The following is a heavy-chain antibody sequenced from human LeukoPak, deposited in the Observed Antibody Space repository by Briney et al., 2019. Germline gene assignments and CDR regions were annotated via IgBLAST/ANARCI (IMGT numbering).Heavy chain of an antibody. V-gene: IGHV1-18*01. D-gene: IGHD3-22*01. J-gene: IGHJ5*02. CDR1: GYTFTSYG. CDR3: ARDGDSYYYDSSGYYYH. CDR2: ISAYNGNT. Sequence: ASVKVSCKASGYTFTSYGISWVRQAPGQGLEWMGWISAYNGNTNYAQKLQGRVTMPTDTSTSTAYMELRSLRSDDTAVYYCARDGDSYYYDSSGYYYHWGQGTLVTVSS.